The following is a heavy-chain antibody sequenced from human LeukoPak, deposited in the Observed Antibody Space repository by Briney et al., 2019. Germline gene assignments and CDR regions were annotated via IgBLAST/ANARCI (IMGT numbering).Heavy chain of an antibody. CDR3: TGNYYGSGSYADFDY. V-gene: IGHV3-73*01. CDR2: IRSTANGYAT. D-gene: IGHD3-10*01. CDR1: GLTFSGSA. J-gene: IGHJ4*02. Sequence: GGSLRLSCAASGLTFSGSALHWVRQASGKGLEWVGRIRSTANGYATAYAASVKGRFTISRDDPKNTAYLQMDSLKTEDTAVYYCTGNYYGSGSYADFDYWGQGTLVTVSS.